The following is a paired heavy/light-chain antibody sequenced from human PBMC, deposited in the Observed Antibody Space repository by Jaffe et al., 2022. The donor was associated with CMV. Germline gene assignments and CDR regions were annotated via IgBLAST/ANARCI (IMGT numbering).Heavy chain of an antibody. CDR2: ISRSSDTK. CDR1: GFTFRNYE. CDR3: ARDVGGNYGDAFDI. V-gene: IGHV3-48*03. Sequence: EVQLVESGGGSVEPGTSLRLSCAASGFTFRNYEMNWVRQAPGKGLEWVSFISRSSDTKYYADSVKGRFTISRDNARNSLYLQMNSLIAEDTALYYCARDVGGNYGDAFDIWGQGTMVTVSS. D-gene: IGHD1-26*01. J-gene: IGHJ3*02.
Light chain of an antibody. V-gene: IGLV1-47*01. J-gene: IGLJ3*02. CDR2: KND. CDR1: SSNIGSNY. Sequence: QSVLPQPPSASGTPGQRVTISCSGSSSNIGSNYVYWYQQLPGTAPKLLIYKNDQRPSGVPDRFSGSKSGTSASLAISGLRSEDEADYYCAAWDASLSCWGFGGGTKLTVL. CDR3: AAWDASLSCWG.